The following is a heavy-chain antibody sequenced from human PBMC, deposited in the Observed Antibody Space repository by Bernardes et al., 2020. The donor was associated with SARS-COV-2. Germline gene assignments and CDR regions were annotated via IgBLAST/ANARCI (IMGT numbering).Heavy chain of an antibody. CDR3: ARFPTTVTTSESGAYYYYYGMDV. J-gene: IGHJ6*02. CDR1: GYTFTGYY. Sequence: ASVKVSCKASGYTFTGYYMHWVRQAPGQGLEWMGWINPNSGGTNYAQKFQGRVTMTRDTSISTAYMELSRLRSDDTAVYYCARFPTTVTTSESGAYYYYYGMDVWGQGTTVTVSS. D-gene: IGHD4-4*01. CDR2: INPNSGGT. V-gene: IGHV1-2*02.